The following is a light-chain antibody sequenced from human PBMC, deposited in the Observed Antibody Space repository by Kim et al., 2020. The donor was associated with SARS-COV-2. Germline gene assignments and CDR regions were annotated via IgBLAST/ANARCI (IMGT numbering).Light chain of an antibody. CDR1: QSVSSY. CDR3: QQRSNWPLT. V-gene: IGKV3-11*01. Sequence: WSPGERATLSCRASQSVSSYLAWYQQRPGQAPRLLIYDASNRATGIPARFSGSGSGTDFTLTISSLEPEDFAIYYCQQRSNWPLTFGGGTKVDIK. J-gene: IGKJ4*01. CDR2: DAS.